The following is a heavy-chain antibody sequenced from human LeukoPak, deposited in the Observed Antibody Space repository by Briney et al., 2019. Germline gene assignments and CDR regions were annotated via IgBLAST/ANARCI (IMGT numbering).Heavy chain of an antibody. CDR2: ISSSSSTI. CDR3: ARGTGYSSSSGTGD. CDR1: GFTFSSYS. D-gene: IGHD6-6*01. J-gene: IGHJ4*02. Sequence: PGGSLRLSCAASGFTFSSYSMNWVRQAPGKGLEWVSHISSSSSTIYYADSVKGRFTISRDNAKNSLYLQMNSLRAEDTALYYCARGTGYSSSSGTGDWGQGTLVTVSS. V-gene: IGHV3-48*04.